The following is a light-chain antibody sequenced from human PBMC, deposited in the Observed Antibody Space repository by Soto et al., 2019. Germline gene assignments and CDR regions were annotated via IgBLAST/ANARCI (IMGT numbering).Light chain of an antibody. CDR3: QSYDSSLSGVV. Sequence: QSALTQPPSVSGAPGQRVTISSTGSSSNIGAGYDVHWYQQLPGTAPKLLIYGNSNRPSGVPDRFSGSKSGTSASLAITGLQAEDEADYYCQSYDSSLSGVVFGGGTMLTVL. J-gene: IGLJ2*01. CDR1: SSNIGAGYD. CDR2: GNS. V-gene: IGLV1-40*01.